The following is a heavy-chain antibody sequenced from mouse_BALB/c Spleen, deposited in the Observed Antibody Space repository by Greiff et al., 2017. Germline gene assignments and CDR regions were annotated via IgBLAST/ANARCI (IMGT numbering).Heavy chain of an antibody. D-gene: IGHD2-4*01. V-gene: IGHV5-17*02. J-gene: IGHJ3*01. CDR3: ARSGDYDRAWFAY. CDR1: GFTFSSFG. Sequence: DVKLVESGGGLVQPGGSRKLSCAASGFTFSSFGMHWVRQAPEKGLEWVAYISSGSSTIYYADTVKGRFNISRDNPKNTLFLQMTSLRSEDTAMYYCARSGDYDRAWFAYWGQGTLVTVSA. CDR2: ISSGSSTI.